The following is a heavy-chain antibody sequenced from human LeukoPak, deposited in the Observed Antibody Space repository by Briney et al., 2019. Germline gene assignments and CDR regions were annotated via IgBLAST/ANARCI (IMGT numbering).Heavy chain of an antibody. CDR3: ARISGSGSIYSYFDY. Sequence: PGGSLRLSCAASGSTFSSYWMSWVRQAPGKGLEWVANIKQDGSEKYYVDSVKGRFTISRDNAKNSLYLQMNSLRAEDTAVYYCARISGSGSIYSYFDYWGQGTLVTVSS. V-gene: IGHV3-7*01. CDR1: GSTFSSYW. J-gene: IGHJ4*02. CDR2: IKQDGSEK. D-gene: IGHD3-10*01.